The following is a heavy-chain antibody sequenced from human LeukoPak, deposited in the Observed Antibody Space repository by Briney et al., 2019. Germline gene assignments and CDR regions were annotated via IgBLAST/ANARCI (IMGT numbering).Heavy chain of an antibody. D-gene: IGHD6-19*01. V-gene: IGHV4-61*02. CDR3: AKDRSIAVAGNYYYYMDV. J-gene: IGHJ6*03. Sequence: SQTLSLPCTVSGGSISSGSYYWSWIRQPAGKGLEWIGRIYTSGSTNYNPSLKSRVTISVDTSKNQFSLKLSSVTAADTAVYYCAKDRSIAVAGNYYYYMDVWGKGTTVTVSS. CDR1: GGSISSGSYY. CDR2: IYTSGST.